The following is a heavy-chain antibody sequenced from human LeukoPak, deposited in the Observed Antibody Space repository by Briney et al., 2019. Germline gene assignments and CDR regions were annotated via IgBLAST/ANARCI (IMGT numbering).Heavy chain of an antibody. CDR1: GFTVSSNY. Sequence: GGSLRLSCAASGFTVSSNYMSWVRQAPGKGLEWVSVIYSSGGTYYADSVKGRFTISRDNSKNTLYLQMNSLRAEDTAVYYCASGGVTGTTFRSAFDIWGQGTMVTVSS. CDR2: IYSSGGT. CDR3: ASGGVTGTTFRSAFDI. D-gene: IGHD1-14*01. J-gene: IGHJ3*02. V-gene: IGHV3-66*03.